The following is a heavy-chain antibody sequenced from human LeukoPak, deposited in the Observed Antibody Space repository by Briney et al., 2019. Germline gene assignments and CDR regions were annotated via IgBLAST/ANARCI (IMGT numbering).Heavy chain of an antibody. V-gene: IGHV3-23*01. CDR2: ISGSGGST. Sequence: GGSLRLSCAASGFTFSNSSLSWVRQAPGKGLEWVSGISGSGGSTYYPESVKGRFTTSRDNSKNTLYLQMNSLRAEDTAVYYCAKDRASSPGAYWGQGTLVTVS. D-gene: IGHD6-6*01. CDR3: AKDRASSPGAY. CDR1: GFTFSNSS. J-gene: IGHJ4*02.